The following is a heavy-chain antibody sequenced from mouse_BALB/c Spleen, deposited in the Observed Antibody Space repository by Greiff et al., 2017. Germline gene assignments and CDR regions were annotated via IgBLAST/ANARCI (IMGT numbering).Heavy chain of an antibody. V-gene: IGHV3-2*02. D-gene: IGHD2-14*01. J-gene: IGHJ3*01. Sequence: EVQLQQSGPGLVKPSQSLSLTCTVTGYSITSDYAWNWIRQFPGNKLEWMGYISYSGSTSYNPSLKSRISITRDTSKNQFFLQLNSVTTEDTATYYCARREVRGAWFAYWGQGTLVTVSA. CDR1: GYSITSDYA. CDR3: ARREVRGAWFAY. CDR2: ISYSGST.